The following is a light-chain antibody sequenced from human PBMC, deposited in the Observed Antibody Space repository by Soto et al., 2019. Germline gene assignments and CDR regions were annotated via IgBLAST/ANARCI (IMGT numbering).Light chain of an antibody. J-gene: IGLJ2*01. CDR3: SSYTGGSTVV. V-gene: IGLV2-14*03. CDR2: DVS. Sequence: QSALTQPASVSGSPGQSIAISCTGTSSDIGDYNYVSWYQHHPGKVPKLMIYDVSNRPSGVSDRFSGSMSSNTASLTISGLQPEDEADYYCSSYTGGSTVVFGGGTKLTVL. CDR1: SSDIGDYNY.